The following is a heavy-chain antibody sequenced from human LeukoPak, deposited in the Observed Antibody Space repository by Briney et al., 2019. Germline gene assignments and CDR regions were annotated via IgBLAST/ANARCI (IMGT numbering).Heavy chain of an antibody. CDR2: IYTSGST. Sequence: PSETLSLTCTVSGGSISSGSYYWSWIRQPAGKGLVWIGRIYTSGSTNYNPSLKSRVTISVDTSKNQFSLKLSSVTAADTAVYYCARVAQQEILWFGQLSYYYYYMDVWGKGTTVTISS. CDR3: ARVAQQEILWFGQLSYYYYYMDV. J-gene: IGHJ6*03. CDR1: GGSISSGSYY. V-gene: IGHV4-61*02. D-gene: IGHD3-10*01.